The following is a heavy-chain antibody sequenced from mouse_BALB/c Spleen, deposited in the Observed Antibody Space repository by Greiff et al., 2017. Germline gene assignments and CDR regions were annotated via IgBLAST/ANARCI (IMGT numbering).Heavy chain of an antibody. Sequence: VQLQQSGAELAKPGASVKMSCKASGYTFTSYWMHWVKQRPGQGLEWIGYINPSTGYTEYNQKFKDKATLIADKSSSTAYMQLSSLTSEDSAVYYCARRVYGYDGWFAYWGQGTLVTVSA. CDR1: GYTFTSYW. D-gene: IGHD2-2*01. J-gene: IGHJ3*01. CDR2: INPSTGYT. CDR3: ARRVYGYDGWFAY. V-gene: IGHV1-7*01.